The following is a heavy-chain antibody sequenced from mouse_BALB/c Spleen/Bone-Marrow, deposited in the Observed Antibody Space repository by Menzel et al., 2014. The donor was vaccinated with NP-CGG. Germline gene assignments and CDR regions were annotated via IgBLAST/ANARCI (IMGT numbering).Heavy chain of an antibody. V-gene: IGHV14-3*02. CDR3: ARGLLQYYYAMDY. J-gene: IGHJ4*01. D-gene: IGHD2-3*01. CDR1: GFNIKDTY. Sequence: VQLQQPGAELVKPGASVKLSCTASGFNIKDTYMHWVKQRPEQGLEWIGRIDPANGNTKYDPKFQGKATITADTSSNTAYLQLSSLTSEDTAVYYCARGLLQYYYAMDYWGQGTSVTVSS. CDR2: IDPANGNT.